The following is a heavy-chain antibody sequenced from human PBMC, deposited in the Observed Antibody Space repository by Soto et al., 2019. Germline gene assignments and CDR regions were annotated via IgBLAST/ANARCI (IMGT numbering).Heavy chain of an antibody. CDR3: AREGGGSGWSIDY. CDR2: ISSSSYI. J-gene: IGHJ4*02. CDR1: GFTFSSYS. D-gene: IGHD6-19*01. Sequence: GGSLRLSCAASGFTFSSYSMNWVRPAPGKGLEWVSSISSSSYIYYADSVKGRFTTSRDNAKNSLYLQMNSLRAEDTAVYYCAREGGGSGWSIDYWGQGTLVTVS. V-gene: IGHV3-21*01.